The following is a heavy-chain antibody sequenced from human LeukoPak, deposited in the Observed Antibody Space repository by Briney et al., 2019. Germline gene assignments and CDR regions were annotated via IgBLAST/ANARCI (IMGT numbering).Heavy chain of an antibody. D-gene: IGHD1-26*01. J-gene: IGHJ4*02. V-gene: IGHV1-46*01. CDR1: GYTFTGYY. CDR2: VNPSGGST. Sequence: ASVKVSCKASGYTFTGYYMHWVRQAPGQGLEWMGIVNPSGGSTSYAQKFQGRVTMTRDTSTSTVYMELSSLRSEDTAVYYCARGLGGGGSYFLTFDYWGQGTLVTVSS. CDR3: ARGLGGGGSYFLTFDY.